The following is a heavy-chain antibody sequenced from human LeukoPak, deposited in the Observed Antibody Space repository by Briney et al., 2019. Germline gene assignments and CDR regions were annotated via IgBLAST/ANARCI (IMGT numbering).Heavy chain of an antibody. Sequence: ASVKVSFKASGYTFTGYYMHWVRQAPGQGLEWMGWINPNSGGTNYAQKFQGRVTMTRDTSISTAYMELSRLRSDDTAVYYCARGAKYQLLRELLVYWGQGTLVTVSS. CDR1: GYTFTGYY. J-gene: IGHJ4*02. CDR2: INPNSGGT. CDR3: ARGAKYQLLRELLVY. D-gene: IGHD2-2*01. V-gene: IGHV1-2*02.